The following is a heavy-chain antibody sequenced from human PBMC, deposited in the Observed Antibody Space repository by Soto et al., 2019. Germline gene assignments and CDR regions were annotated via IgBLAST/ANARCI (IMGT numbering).Heavy chain of an antibody. CDR1: GFTFSVYK. D-gene: IGHD2-15*01. CDR2: ISNQGDNK. V-gene: IGHV3-64D*06. CDR3: AAAKLLPFDS. Sequence: GGSLRLSCSPSGFTFSVYKMHWVRQAPGKGLEYVSRISNQGDNKYNEDSVNGRFTISRDNSKNTLSLQMRRLRPEDTAVYYYAAAKLLPFDSWGQGTQVTVSS. J-gene: IGHJ4*02.